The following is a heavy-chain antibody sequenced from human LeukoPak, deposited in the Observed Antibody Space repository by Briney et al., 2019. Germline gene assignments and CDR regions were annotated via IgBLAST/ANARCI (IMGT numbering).Heavy chain of an antibody. CDR3: ARSPHESPYYYGSSGYHAGSSYFDL. J-gene: IGHJ2*01. CDR1: GGSISSYY. D-gene: IGHD3-22*01. CDR2: IYYSGST. V-gene: IGHV4-59*01. Sequence: SETLSLTCTVSGGSISSYYWSWIRQPPGKGLEWIGYIYYSGSTNYNPSLKSRVTISVDTSKNQFSLKLSSVTAADTAVYYCARSPHESPYYYGSSGYHAGSSYFDLWGRGTLVTVSS.